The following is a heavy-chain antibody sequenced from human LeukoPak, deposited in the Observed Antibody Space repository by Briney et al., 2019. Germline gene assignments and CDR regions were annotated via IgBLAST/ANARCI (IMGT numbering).Heavy chain of an antibody. J-gene: IGHJ6*02. CDR3: AREPPGSPITMVRGVHTHYYGMDV. V-gene: IGHV4-4*07. Sequence: SETLSLTCTVSGGSISSYYWSWIRQPAGKGLEWIGRIYTSGSTNYNPSLKSRVTTSVDTSKNQFSLKLSSVTAADTAVYYCAREPPGSPITMVRGVHTHYYGMDVWGQGTTVTVSS. D-gene: IGHD3-10*01. CDR1: GGSISSYY. CDR2: IYTSGST.